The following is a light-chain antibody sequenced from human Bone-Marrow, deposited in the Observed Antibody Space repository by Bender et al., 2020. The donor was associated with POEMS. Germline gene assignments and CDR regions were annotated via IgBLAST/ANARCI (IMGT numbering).Light chain of an antibody. CDR2: DVS. CDR1: NSNVGGYDY. J-gene: IGLJ2*01. CDR3: CSYGDTIL. V-gene: IGLV2-11*01. Sequence: QSALTQPRSVSGSPGQSVTISCTGTNSNVGGYDYVSWYQQHPGKAPKLMIYDVSRRPSGVPDRFSGSKSGNTASLTISGLQAEDEADYFCCSYGDTILFGGGTKLTVL.